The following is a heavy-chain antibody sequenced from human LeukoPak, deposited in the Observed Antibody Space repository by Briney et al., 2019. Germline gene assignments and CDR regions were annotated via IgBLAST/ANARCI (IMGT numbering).Heavy chain of an antibody. CDR3: AAGSQSTALIK. D-gene: IGHD5-18*01. CDR1: GGSISGSS. V-gene: IGHV4-4*07. CDR2: MYTSGET. Sequence: SETLSLTCTVSGGSISGSSWTWIRQPAGKGLEWIGRMYTSGETNYNPTLKSRITISLDTSKNQFSLRLSSVTAADTAVYYCAAGSQSTALIKWGQGTLVTVSS. J-gene: IGHJ4*02.